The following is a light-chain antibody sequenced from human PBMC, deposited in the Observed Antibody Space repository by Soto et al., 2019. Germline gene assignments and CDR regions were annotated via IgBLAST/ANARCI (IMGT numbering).Light chain of an antibody. J-gene: IGKJ4*01. CDR3: QQANSFPLT. Sequence: DIQLTHSPCTMSASVFDRVTIVSRASRGISSWLAWYQQKPGKAPNLLIFAASSLQSGVPSRFSGSGSGTDFTLTISSLQPEDFATYYCQQANSFPLTFGGGTKVDI. V-gene: IGKV1-12*01. CDR2: AAS. CDR1: RGISSW.